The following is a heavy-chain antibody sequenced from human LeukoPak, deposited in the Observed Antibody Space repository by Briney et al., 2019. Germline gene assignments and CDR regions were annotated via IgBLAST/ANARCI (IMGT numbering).Heavy chain of an antibody. CDR2: IYYSGST. J-gene: IGHJ6*03. V-gene: IGHV4-59*12. CDR1: GGSISSYY. Sequence: SETLSLTCTVSGGSISSYYWSWIRQPLGKGLEWIGYIYYSGSTNYNPSLKSRVTISVDTSKNQFSLKLSSVTAADTAVYYCARVKQQLVHLLGRYNYYYMDVWGKGTTVTVSS. D-gene: IGHD6-13*01. CDR3: ARVKQQLVHLLGRYNYYYMDV.